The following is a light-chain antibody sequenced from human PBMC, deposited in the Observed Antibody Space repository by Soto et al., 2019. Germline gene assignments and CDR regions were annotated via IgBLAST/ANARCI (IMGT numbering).Light chain of an antibody. CDR1: SSDVGGYNY. CDR3: ASYAASYNFGV. Sequence: QSVLTQPPSASGSPGQSVTISCTGSSSDVGGYNYVSWYQQHPGKAPKLIIYEVIKRPSGVPDRFSGSRSGNTASLTVSGLQADDEADYFCASYAASYNFGVFGTGTKLTVL. V-gene: IGLV2-8*01. CDR2: EVI. J-gene: IGLJ1*01.